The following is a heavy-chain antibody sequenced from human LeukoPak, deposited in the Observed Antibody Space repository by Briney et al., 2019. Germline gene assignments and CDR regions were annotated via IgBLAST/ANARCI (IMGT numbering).Heavy chain of an antibody. J-gene: IGHJ5*02. CDR1: GGTFSSYA. Sequence: ASVKVSCKASGGTFSSYAISWVRQAPGQGLEWMGGIIPIFGTANYAQKFQGRVTITADESTSTAYMELSSLRSEDTAVYYCARDRHYYGPGSSPGVDPWGQGTLVTVSS. D-gene: IGHD3-10*01. V-gene: IGHV1-69*01. CDR2: IIPIFGTA. CDR3: ARDRHYYGPGSSPGVDP.